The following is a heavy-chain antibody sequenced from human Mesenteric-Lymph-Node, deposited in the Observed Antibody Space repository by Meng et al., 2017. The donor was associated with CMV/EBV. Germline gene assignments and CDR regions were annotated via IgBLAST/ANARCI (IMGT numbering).Heavy chain of an antibody. Sequence: FSCAVYGGSFSGYYWTRIRQPPGKGLEWIGEINHSGSTNYNPSLRSRVTISVDTSKNQLSLKLSSVTAADTAVYYCARYNGGYAIDYWGQGTLVTVSS. CDR1: GGSFSGYY. J-gene: IGHJ4*02. D-gene: IGHD5-12*01. CDR2: INHSGST. CDR3: ARYNGGYAIDY. V-gene: IGHV4-34*01.